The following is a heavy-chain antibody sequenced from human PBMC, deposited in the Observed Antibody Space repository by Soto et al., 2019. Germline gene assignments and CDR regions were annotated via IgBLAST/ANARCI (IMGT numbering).Heavy chain of an antibody. J-gene: IGHJ4*02. CDR2: IYYSGST. CDR1: GGSISSGGYY. Sequence: QVQLQESGPGLVKPSQTLSLTCTVSGGSISSGGYYWSWIRQHPGKGLEWIGDIYYSGSTYYNPSRKSRVTIAVDTSKNQFSLKLSSVTAADTAVYDCARGRGYYDSSGYRPQGDWGQGTLVTVAS. D-gene: IGHD3-22*01. CDR3: ARGRGYYDSSGYRPQGD. V-gene: IGHV4-31*03.